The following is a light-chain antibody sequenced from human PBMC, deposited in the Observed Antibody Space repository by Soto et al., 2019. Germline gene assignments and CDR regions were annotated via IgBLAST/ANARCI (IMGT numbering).Light chain of an antibody. CDR3: SSFTSSSTQV. CDR1: SSDVGGYNY. J-gene: IGLJ1*01. V-gene: IGLV2-14*01. CDR2: EVS. Sequence: QSALTQPASVSGSPGQSITISCTGTSSDVGGYNYVSWYQQYPGKAPKLMIYEVSNRPSGVSNRFSGSKSGNTASLTISGLQAEDEADYYCSSFTSSSTQVFGTGTSSPS.